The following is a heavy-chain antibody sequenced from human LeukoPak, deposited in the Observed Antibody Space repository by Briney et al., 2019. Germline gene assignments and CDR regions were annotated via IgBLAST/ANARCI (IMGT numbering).Heavy chain of an antibody. CDR2: GDYSGGT. CDR3: ARMPDILTGLDS. V-gene: IGHV4-39*07. CDR1: GDSFSSVTDY. Sequence: SETLSLTCTVSGDSFSSVTDYWAWIRQPPGKGLEWIASGDYSGGTYYNPSLESRVAISADMSKNQFSLKLTSVTGADTAVYYCARMPDILTGLDSWGKGTLVTVSS. J-gene: IGHJ4*02. D-gene: IGHD3-9*01.